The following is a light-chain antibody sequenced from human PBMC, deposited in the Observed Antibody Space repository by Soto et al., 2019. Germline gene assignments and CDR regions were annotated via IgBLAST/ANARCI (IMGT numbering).Light chain of an antibody. CDR2: GAS. V-gene: IGKV3-20*01. CDR1: QTVGSTY. J-gene: IGKJ4*01. Sequence: EIVLTQSPGTLSLSPGERATLSCRASQTVGSTYLAWYQQKPGQAPRLLISGASTRATGIPDRFSASGSGTDYTLTISRLELEDFAVYYCQQYGSSPLLTFGGGTRVELK. CDR3: QQYGSSPLLT.